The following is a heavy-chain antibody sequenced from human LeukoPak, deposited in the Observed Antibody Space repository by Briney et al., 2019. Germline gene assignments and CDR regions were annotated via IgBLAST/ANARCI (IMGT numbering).Heavy chain of an antibody. CDR2: ISGSGGST. V-gene: IGHV3-23*01. J-gene: IGHJ6*02. CDR1: GFTFSSYG. CDR3: ARDLRYFDWLLSHYYYYYGMDV. D-gene: IGHD3-9*01. Sequence: QTGGSLRLSCAASGFTFSSYGMRWVRQAPGKGLEWVSAISGSGGSTYYADSVKGRFTISRDNSKNTLYLQMNSLRAEDTAVYYCARDLRYFDWLLSHYYYYYGMDVWGQGTTVTVSS.